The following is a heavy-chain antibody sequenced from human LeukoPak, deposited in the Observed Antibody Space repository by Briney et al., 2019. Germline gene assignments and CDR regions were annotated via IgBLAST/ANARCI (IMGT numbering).Heavy chain of an antibody. D-gene: IGHD2-2*01. CDR3: ARDQRYCSSSSCPWEPFDY. Sequence: SSETLSLTCTVSGGSISTYYWSWIRQPPGRGLEWIGYIYYSGSTNYNPSLKSRVTISVDTSKNQFSLKLSSVTAADTAVYYCARDQRYCSSSSCPWEPFDYWGQGTLVTVSS. CDR1: GGSISTYY. CDR2: IYYSGST. J-gene: IGHJ4*02. V-gene: IGHV4-59*01.